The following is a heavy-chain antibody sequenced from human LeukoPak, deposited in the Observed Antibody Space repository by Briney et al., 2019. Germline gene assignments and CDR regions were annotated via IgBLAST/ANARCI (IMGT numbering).Heavy chain of an antibody. J-gene: IGHJ4*02. CDR2: ISVTGNT. CDR1: GFTLGNYA. D-gene: IGHD3-22*01. V-gene: IGHV3-23*01. Sequence: PGGSLRLSCNASGFTLGNYAMTWVRQGPRKGLEWVSAISVTGNTYHADSVKGRFTISRDNSKNTLYLQMNSLRAEDTAVYYCAKDRAKGDYYDSSGYFDYWGQGTLVTVSS. CDR3: AKDRAKGDYYDSSGYFDY.